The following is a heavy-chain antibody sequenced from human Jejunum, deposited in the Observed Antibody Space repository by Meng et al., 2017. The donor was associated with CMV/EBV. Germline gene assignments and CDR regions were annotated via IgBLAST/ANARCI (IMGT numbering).Heavy chain of an antibody. D-gene: IGHD6-13*01. J-gene: IGHJ2*01. V-gene: IGHV6-1*01. Sequence: QLHQSGPGLVKPSQTPSLTCAISGDRVSSIGAIWTWIRQSPSRGLEWLGKTYYRSKWYNDYAPSVKSRITVKPDTSKNQFSLQLNSVTPEDTAVYYCARENGYEWYFDFWGRGTLVTVSS. CDR3: ARENGYEWYFDF. CDR1: GDRVSSIGAI. CDR2: TYYRSKWYN.